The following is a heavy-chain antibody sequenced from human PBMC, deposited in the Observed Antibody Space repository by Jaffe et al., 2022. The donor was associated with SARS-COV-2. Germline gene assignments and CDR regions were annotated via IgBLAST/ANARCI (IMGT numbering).Heavy chain of an antibody. CDR2: ISYDGSNK. Sequence: QVQLMESGGGVVQPGRSLRLSCEASGFTFSSYSIYWVRQAPGMGLEWVAVISYDGSNKFYADSVKGRFTISRDNSKNTLYLHMNSLRPEDTAVYYCAKDENSSPQYWGHGTLVIVSS. D-gene: IGHD3-22*01. CDR3: AKDENSSPQY. V-gene: IGHV3-30*18. J-gene: IGHJ4*01. CDR1: GFTFSSYS.